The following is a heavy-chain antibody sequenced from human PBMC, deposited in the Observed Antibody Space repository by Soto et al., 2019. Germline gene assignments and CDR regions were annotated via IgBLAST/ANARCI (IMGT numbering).Heavy chain of an antibody. D-gene: IGHD3-22*01. CDR2: IGATGADT. V-gene: IGHV3-23*01. J-gene: IGHJ4*02. CDR1: GFTFRIYA. CDR3: AKPISGHYNFDS. Sequence: EVQLLESGGGLVQPGGSLRLSCAASGFTFRIYAMTWVRQAPGKGLEWVSTIGATGADTYYADSVKGWFTISRDNSKNTLYVQMNSLRAEDTAVYYCAKPISGHYNFDSWGQGTLVTVSS.